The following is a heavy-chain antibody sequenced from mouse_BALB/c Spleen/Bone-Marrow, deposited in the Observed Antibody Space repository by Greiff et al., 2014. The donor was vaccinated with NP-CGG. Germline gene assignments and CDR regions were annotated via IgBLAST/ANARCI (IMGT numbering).Heavy chain of an antibody. V-gene: IGHV1S29*02. D-gene: IGHD2-3*01. Sequence: EVQLQQSGPELVKPGASVKISCKASGYKFNDYNMHWVKQSHGKSLEWIGYIYPYNGGTGYNQKFKSKATLTVDNSSSTAYMELRSLTSEDSAVYHCARGYSWYFDVWGAGTTVTVSS. CDR2: IYPYNGGT. J-gene: IGHJ1*01. CDR1: GYKFNDYN. CDR3: ARGYSWYFDV.